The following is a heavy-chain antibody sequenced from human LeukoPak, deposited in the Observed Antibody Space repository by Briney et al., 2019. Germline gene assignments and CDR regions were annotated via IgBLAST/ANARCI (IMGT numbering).Heavy chain of an antibody. CDR3: AKGPKEYHVGYFDY. V-gene: IGHV3-23*01. CDR2: ISGSGGST. D-gene: IGHD1-14*01. J-gene: IGHJ4*02. CDR1: GFTFSSYA. Sequence: GGSLRLSCAASGFTFSSYAMSWVRQAPGKGLEWVSAISGSGGSTYYADSGKGRFTISRDSSKNTLYLQMNSLRAEDTAVYYCAKGPKEYHVGYFDYWGQGTLVTVSS.